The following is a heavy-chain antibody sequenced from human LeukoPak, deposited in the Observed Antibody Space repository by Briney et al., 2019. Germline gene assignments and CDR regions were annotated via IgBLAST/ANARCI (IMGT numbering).Heavy chain of an antibody. V-gene: IGHV1-2*02. CDR2: INPSSGGT. J-gene: IGHJ4*02. CDR1: GYSLNAYY. CDR3: ARGLGLDY. D-gene: IGHD4-11*01. Sequence: GASVKVSCKASGYSLNAYYMHWVRQAPGQGLEWMGWINPSSGGTKYAQKFQGRVTMARDTSISITYMELSRLTSDDTAVYYCARGLGLDYWGQGTLVTVSS.